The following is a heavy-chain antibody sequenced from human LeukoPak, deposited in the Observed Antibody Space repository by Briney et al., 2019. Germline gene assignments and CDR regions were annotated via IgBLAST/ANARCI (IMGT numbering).Heavy chain of an antibody. CDR2: ISGSGGST. D-gene: IGHD3-16*01. Sequence: GGSLRLSCAASGFTFSSYAMRWVRQAPGKGLEWVSGISGSGGSTYYAASVKGRFTISRDNSKKTLFMQMNSLRAEDTAVYYCANPAASASGGYGGQGTLVTVSS. CDR1: GFTFSSYA. J-gene: IGHJ4*02. CDR3: ANPAASASGGY. V-gene: IGHV3-23*01.